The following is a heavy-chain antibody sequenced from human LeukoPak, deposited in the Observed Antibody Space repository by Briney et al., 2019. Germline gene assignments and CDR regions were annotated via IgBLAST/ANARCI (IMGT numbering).Heavy chain of an antibody. CDR2: LSHSGSS. CDR1: GASVSSYY. Sequence: SETLSLTCTVSGASVSSYYWSWIRQPPGRGLEWIGYLSHSGSSDSNPSLKSRVTILVDTSKNQFSLKLTSVTAADTAVYYCAREQLVTYFDYWGQGTLVTVSS. CDR3: AREQLVTYFDY. J-gene: IGHJ4*02. D-gene: IGHD6-13*01. V-gene: IGHV4-59*02.